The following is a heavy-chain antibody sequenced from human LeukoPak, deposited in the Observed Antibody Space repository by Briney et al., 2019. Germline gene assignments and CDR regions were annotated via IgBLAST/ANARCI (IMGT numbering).Heavy chain of an antibody. D-gene: IGHD1-26*01. CDR2: ISGSGGST. Sequence: GGSLRLSCAASGFTFSNYAMTWVRQAPGKGLKWVSAISGSGGSTYYADSVKGRFTISRDNSKNTLYLQMNSLRAEDTAVYYCAKPEWELLSIHALDIWGQGTMVTVSS. CDR1: GFTFSNYA. V-gene: IGHV3-23*01. CDR3: AKPEWELLSIHALDI. J-gene: IGHJ3*02.